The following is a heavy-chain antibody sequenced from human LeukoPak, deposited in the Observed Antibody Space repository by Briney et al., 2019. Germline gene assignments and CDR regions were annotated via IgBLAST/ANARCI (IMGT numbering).Heavy chain of an antibody. CDR3: ARLRGDGYNWANDAFDI. D-gene: IGHD5-24*01. J-gene: IGHJ3*02. V-gene: IGHV5-51*01. CDR2: IYPGDSDT. CDR1: GYGFTSYW. Sequence: GESLKISCKGSGYGFTSYWIGWVRQMPGKGLEWMGSIYPGDSDTRYSPSFQGQVTISADKSITTAYLQWSSLKASDTAMYYCARLRGDGYNWANDAFDIWGQGTMVTVSS.